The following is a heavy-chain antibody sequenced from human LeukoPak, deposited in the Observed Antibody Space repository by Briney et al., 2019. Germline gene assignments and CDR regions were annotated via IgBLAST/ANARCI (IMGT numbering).Heavy chain of an antibody. J-gene: IGHJ5*02. CDR3: ARYWHSSSWYWFDP. CDR1: GGSISSYY. D-gene: IGHD6-13*01. V-gene: IGHV4-59*01. CDR2: IYYSGST. Sequence: SETLSLTCTVSGGSISSYYWSWIRQPPGKGLEGMGYIYYSGSTNYNPSLKSRVTISVDTSKNQFSLKLSSVTAADTAVYYCARYWHSSSWYWFDPWGQGTLVTVSS.